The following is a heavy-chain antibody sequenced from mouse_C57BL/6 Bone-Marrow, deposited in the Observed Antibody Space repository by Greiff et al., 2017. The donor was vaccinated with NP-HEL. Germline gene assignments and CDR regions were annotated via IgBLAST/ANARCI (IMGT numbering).Heavy chain of an antibody. Sequence: VQLQQPGTELVKPGASVKLSCKASGYTFTSYWMHWVKQRPGQGLEWIGNINPSNGGTNYNEKFKSKATLTVDKSSSTAYMQLSSLTSEDSAVYYCARGGGLITTVEDYWGQGTTLTVSS. J-gene: IGHJ2*01. CDR1: GYTFTSYW. V-gene: IGHV1-53*01. CDR3: ARGGGLITTVEDY. D-gene: IGHD1-1*01. CDR2: INPSNGGT.